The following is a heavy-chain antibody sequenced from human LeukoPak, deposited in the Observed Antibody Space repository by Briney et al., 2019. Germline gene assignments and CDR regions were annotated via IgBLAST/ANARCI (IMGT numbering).Heavy chain of an antibody. CDR3: ARDAGSSSVWDV. J-gene: IGHJ6*02. Sequence: KPSETLSLTCTVSGGSISSYYWSWIRQPPGKGLEWIGYIYYSGSTNYNPSLKSRVTISVDTSKNQFSLKLSSVTAADTAVYYCARDAGSSSVWDVWGQGTTVTVSS. CDR2: IYYSGST. D-gene: IGHD6-13*01. V-gene: IGHV4-59*01. CDR1: GGSISSYY.